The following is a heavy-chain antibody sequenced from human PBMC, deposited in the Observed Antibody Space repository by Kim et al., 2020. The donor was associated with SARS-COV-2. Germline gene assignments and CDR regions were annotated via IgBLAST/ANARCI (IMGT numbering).Heavy chain of an antibody. CDR3: TTDLGAAAGSWVNAFDI. CDR1: GFTFSNAW. V-gene: IGHV3-15*01. CDR2: IKSKTDGGTT. J-gene: IGHJ3*02. Sequence: GGSLRLSCAASGFTFSNAWMSWVRQAPGKGLEWVGRIKSKTDGGTTDYAAPVKGRFTISRDDSKNTLYLQMNSLKTEDTAVYYCTTDLGAAAGSWVNAFDIWGQGTMVTVSS. D-gene: IGHD6-13*01.